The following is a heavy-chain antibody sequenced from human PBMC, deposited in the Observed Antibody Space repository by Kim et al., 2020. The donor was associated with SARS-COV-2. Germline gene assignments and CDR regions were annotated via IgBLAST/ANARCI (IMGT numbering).Heavy chain of an antibody. CDR3: ARAASMVRGVISYNWFDP. V-gene: IGHV4-4*02. J-gene: IGHJ5*02. CDR2: IYHSWST. CDR1: GGSISSSNW. D-gene: IGHD3-10*01. Sequence: SETLSLTCAVSGGSISSSNWWSWVRQPPGKGLEWIGEIYHSWSTNYNPSLKSRVTISVDKSKNQFSLKLSSVTAADTAVYYCARAASMVRGVISYNWFDPWGQGTLVTVSS.